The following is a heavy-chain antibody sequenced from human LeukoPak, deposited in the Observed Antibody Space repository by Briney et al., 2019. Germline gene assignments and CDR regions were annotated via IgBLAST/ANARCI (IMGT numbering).Heavy chain of an antibody. D-gene: IGHD3-9*01. Sequence: GGTLRLSCAASGFTFSNSGMNWVRQAPGKGLEWVSTISGSGGSTYYADSVKGRFTSSRDNSKNTLYLQMNSLRAEDTAVYYCARYRYYDILTGSLYYYYYMDVWGKGTTVTISS. CDR1: GFTFSNSG. CDR3: ARYRYYDILTGSLYYYYYMDV. V-gene: IGHV3-23*01. J-gene: IGHJ6*03. CDR2: ISGSGGST.